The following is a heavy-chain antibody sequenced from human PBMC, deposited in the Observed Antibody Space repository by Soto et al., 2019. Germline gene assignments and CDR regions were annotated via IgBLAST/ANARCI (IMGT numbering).Heavy chain of an antibody. CDR1: GYSFTSYG. D-gene: IGHD2-15*01. CDR3: ARMVYCSGGSCYPGTGDS. J-gene: IGHJ5*01. V-gene: IGHV1-18*04. Sequence: QVQLVQSGAEVKKPGASVKVSCTASGYSFTSYGISWVRQAPGQGLEWMGWISAYNGNTAYAQKLQGRVTMATDPYTNTAYMDLRSLRSDDKALYYCARMVYCSGGSCYPGTGDSWGQGTLVTVSS. CDR2: ISAYNGNT.